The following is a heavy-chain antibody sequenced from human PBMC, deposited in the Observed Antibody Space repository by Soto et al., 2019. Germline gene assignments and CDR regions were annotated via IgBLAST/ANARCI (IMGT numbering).Heavy chain of an antibody. CDR1: GGSIRSGGYS. Sequence: SETLPLTCAVSGGSIRSGGYSWSWIRQPPGKGLEWIGYIYHSGSTYYNPSLKSRVTISVDRSKNQFSLKLSSVTAADTAVYYCARQNMGYDFWSGYSNWFDPWGQGTLVTVSS. V-gene: IGHV4-30-2*01. D-gene: IGHD3-3*01. CDR3: ARQNMGYDFWSGYSNWFDP. CDR2: IYHSGST. J-gene: IGHJ5*02.